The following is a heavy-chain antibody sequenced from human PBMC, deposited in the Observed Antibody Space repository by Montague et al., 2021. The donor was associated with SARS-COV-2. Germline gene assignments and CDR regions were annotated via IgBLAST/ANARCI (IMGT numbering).Heavy chain of an antibody. D-gene: IGHD1-1*01. CDR2: VSFNGAKQ. CDR3: ARVKTGPYVPIDF. J-gene: IGHJ4*02. Sequence: SLSLSFSASGFPFTSYSMHWVRQAPGKGLEWLALVSFNGAKQYYADSVNGRFTISRDNSKNTPFLQMSSLRAEDTAVYFCARVKTGPYVPIDFWGQGTLVTVSS. CDR1: GFPFTSYS. V-gene: IGHV3-30*04.